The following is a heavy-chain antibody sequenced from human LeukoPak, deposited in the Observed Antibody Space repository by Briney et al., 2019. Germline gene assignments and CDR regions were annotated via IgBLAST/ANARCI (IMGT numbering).Heavy chain of an antibody. CDR1: GFTFSSYS. D-gene: IGHD3-22*01. CDR3: ARLHTYYYDSEGYYFDY. Sequence: PGGSLRLSCAASGFTFSSYSMNWVRQAPGKGLEWVSSISSSSSYIYYADSVKGRFTISRDNAKNSLYLQMNSLRAEDTAVYYCARLHTYYYDSEGYYFDYWGQGTLVTVSS. J-gene: IGHJ4*02. V-gene: IGHV3-21*01. CDR2: ISSSSSYI.